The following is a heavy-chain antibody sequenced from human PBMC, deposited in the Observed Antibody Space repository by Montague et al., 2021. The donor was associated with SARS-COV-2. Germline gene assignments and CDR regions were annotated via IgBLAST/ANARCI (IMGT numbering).Heavy chain of an antibody. Sequence: SETLSLTCTVSGGSISVSSYYWVWIRQPPGKGLEWIGSIYYGGTADYNPSLKSRVTILVDTSNNQFSLKLTSLTAADTAVYSCASSPLRTSGANWYDKYFQHWGQGTRVTVSS. CDR1: GGSISVSSYY. CDR3: ASSPLRTSGANWYDKYFQH. D-gene: IGHD1-1*01. CDR2: IYYGGTA. J-gene: IGHJ1*01. V-gene: IGHV4-39*07.